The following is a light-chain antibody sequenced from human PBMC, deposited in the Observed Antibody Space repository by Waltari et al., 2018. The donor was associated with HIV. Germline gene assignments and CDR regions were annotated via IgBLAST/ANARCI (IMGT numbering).Light chain of an antibody. J-gene: IGLJ2*01. CDR3: SSYTSFSTVL. V-gene: IGLV2-23*03. Sequence: QSALTQPASVSGSPGQSITISCTGSSSDVGTYSLVSWYQHHPGKAPKIMIYEGNQRPSGVSNRFSGSKSGNTASLTISGLQAEDEADYYCSSYTSFSTVLFGGGTKLTVL. CDR2: EGN. CDR1: SSDVGTYSL.